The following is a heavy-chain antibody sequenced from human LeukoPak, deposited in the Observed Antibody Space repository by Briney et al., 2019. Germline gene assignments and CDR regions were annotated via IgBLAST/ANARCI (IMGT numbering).Heavy chain of an antibody. CDR1: GFTFSTYA. D-gene: IGHD4-17*01. CDR3: AGSPRVTVTGHWFDP. V-gene: IGHV3-30*04. J-gene: IGHJ5*02. CDR2: ITYDGNNK. Sequence: GGSLRLSCAASGFTFSTYAMHWVRQAPGKGLEWVTVITYDGNNKYYADSVKGRFTISRDNSKNTLYLQMNSLRAEDTAVYYCAGSPRVTVTGHWFDPWGQGTLVTVSS.